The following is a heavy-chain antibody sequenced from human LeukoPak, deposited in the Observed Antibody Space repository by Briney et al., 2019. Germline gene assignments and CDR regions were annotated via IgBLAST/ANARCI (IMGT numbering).Heavy chain of an antibody. CDR1: GGSISSSSYY. J-gene: IGHJ3*02. CDR3: ARGLQSIGSSSWAFDI. CDR2: IYYSGST. Sequence: PSETLSLTCTVSGGSISSSSYYWGWIRQPPGKGLEWIGSIYYSGSTYYNPSLKSRVTISVDTSKNQFSLKLSSVTAADTAVYYCARGLQSIGSSSWAFDIWGQGTMVTVSS. V-gene: IGHV4-39*07. D-gene: IGHD6-6*01.